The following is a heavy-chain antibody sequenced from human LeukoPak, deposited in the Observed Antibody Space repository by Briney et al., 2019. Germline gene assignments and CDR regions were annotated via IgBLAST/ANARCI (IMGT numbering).Heavy chain of an antibody. J-gene: IGHJ4*02. CDR3: ARRYGDHNLYYFNY. Sequence: SETLSLTCTVSGDSISSYYWSWIQQPPGKGLEWIGYIYYTGSTNYNPSLKSRVTMSVDTSKNQFSLKLSSVTAADTAVYYCARRYGDHNLYYFNYWGQGTLVTVSS. CDR1: GDSISSYY. D-gene: IGHD4-17*01. CDR2: IYYTGST. V-gene: IGHV4-59*08.